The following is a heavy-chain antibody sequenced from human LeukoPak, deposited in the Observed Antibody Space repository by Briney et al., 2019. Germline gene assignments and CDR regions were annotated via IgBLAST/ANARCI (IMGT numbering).Heavy chain of an antibody. J-gene: IGHJ6*03. D-gene: IGHD5-24*01. CDR3: ARDQGDARSRIKRDGHYMDV. CDR1: RFTFSSYA. CDR2: VSGSGGST. V-gene: IGHV3-23*01. Sequence: GGSLRLSCAASRFTFSSYAMSWVRQAPGKGLGWVSAVSGSGGSTYYADSVKGRFTISRDSSKNTVDLQVYSLRGDDTGIYYCARDQGDARSRIKRDGHYMDVWGRGTTVIVSS.